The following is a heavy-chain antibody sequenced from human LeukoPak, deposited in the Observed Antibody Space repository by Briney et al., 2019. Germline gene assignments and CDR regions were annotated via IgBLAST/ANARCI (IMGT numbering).Heavy chain of an antibody. Sequence: SQTLSLTCTVFGGSISSGDYYWSWIRQPPGKGLEWIGYIYYSGSTYYNPSLKSRVTISVDTSKNQFSLKLSSVTAADTAVYYCARGFLSPRDQDLDPWGQGTLVTVSS. V-gene: IGHV4-30-4*01. J-gene: IGHJ5*02. D-gene: IGHD2/OR15-2a*01. CDR3: ARGFLSPRDQDLDP. CDR1: GGSISSGDYY. CDR2: IYYSGST.